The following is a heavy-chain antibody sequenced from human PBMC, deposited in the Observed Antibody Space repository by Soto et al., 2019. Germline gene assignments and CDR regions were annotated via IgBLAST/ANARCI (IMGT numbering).Heavy chain of an antibody. Sequence: ASVKVSCKASGFTFTSSAVQWVRQARGQRPEWIGWIVVGSGNTNYAQKFQERVTITRDMSTSTAYMELSSLRSEGTAVYYCAAHYDYVWGSYRSALNFDYWGQGTLVTVSS. V-gene: IGHV1-58*01. CDR2: IVVGSGNT. CDR1: GFTFTSSA. J-gene: IGHJ4*02. CDR3: AAHYDYVWGSYRSALNFDY. D-gene: IGHD3-16*02.